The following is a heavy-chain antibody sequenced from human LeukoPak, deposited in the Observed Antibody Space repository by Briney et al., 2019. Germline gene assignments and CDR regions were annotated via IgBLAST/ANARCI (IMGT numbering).Heavy chain of an antibody. CDR1: GFTFSSYS. J-gene: IGHJ4*02. Sequence: GSLRLSCAASGFTFSSYSMNWIRQAPGKGLEWVSYISSGSTIYYADSVKGRFTISRDNAKNSLYLQMNSLRAEDTAVYYCARDRGSYYDFKSVDYWGQGTLVTVSS. CDR3: ARDRGSYYDFKSVDY. V-gene: IGHV3-48*04. CDR2: ISSGSTI. D-gene: IGHD1-26*01.